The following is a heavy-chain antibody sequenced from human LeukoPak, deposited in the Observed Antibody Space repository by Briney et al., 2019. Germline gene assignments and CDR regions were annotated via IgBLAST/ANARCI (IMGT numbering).Heavy chain of an antibody. D-gene: IGHD2-2*01. CDR2: IKQDGSEK. CDR1: GFTFSSYW. CDR3: ARGGVPAAITWGAFDI. J-gene: IGHJ3*02. Sequence: GGSLRPSCAASGFTFSSYWMSWVRQAPGKGLERVANIKQDGSEKYYVDSVKGRFTISRDNAKNSLYLQMNSLRAEDTAVYYCARGGVPAAITWGAFDIWGQGTMVTVSS. V-gene: IGHV3-7*01.